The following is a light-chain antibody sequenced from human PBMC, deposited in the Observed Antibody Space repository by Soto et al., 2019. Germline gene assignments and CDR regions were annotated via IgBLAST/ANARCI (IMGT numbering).Light chain of an antibody. CDR1: QGIRND. CDR2: AAS. V-gene: IGKV1-17*01. CDR3: LQHSSYPRT. J-gene: IGKJ1*01. Sequence: DIQMTQSPSSLSASVGDRVTITCRAGQGIRNDLVWFQQKPGKAPKRLVYAASSLQSGVPSRFSGSGSGTEFTLTISSLQPEDFATYYCLQHSSYPRTFGQGTKVEIK.